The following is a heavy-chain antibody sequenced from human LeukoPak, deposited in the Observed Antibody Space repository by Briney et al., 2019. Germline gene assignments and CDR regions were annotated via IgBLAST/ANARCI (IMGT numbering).Heavy chain of an antibody. J-gene: IGHJ4*02. CDR3: VSACGGLLDY. CDR1: GFTFSAYE. D-gene: IGHD3-16*01. V-gene: IGHV3-48*03. CDR2: ISGSGDTI. Sequence: GGSLRLSCAASGFTFSAYEMNWVRQAPGKGLEWLSYISGSGDTIYYAESVKGRFTISRDNAKNSLYLQMSSPRAEDTAVYYCVSACGGLLDYWGQGTLVTVSS.